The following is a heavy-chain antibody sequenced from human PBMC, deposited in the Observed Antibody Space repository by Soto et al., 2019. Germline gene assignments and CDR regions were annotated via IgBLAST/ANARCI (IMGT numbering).Heavy chain of an antibody. Sequence: PGGSLRLSCAGSGFTLSDHYIDWVRQAPGKGLEWVAVISYDGSNKYYADSVKGRFTISRDNSKNTLYLQMNSLRAEDTAVYYCAKDPGYWGQGTLVTVSS. V-gene: IGHV3-30*18. J-gene: IGHJ4*02. CDR1: GFTLSDHY. CDR3: AKDPGY. CDR2: ISYDGSNK.